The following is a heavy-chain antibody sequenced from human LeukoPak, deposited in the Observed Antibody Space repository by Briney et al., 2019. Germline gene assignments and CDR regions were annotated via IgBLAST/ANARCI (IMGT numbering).Heavy chain of an antibody. J-gene: IGHJ4*01. CDR2: ISTYNGDT. V-gene: IGHV1-18*01. D-gene: IGHD1-14*01. CDR1: GYIFTHYA. CDR3: ARNNSNRGDFPEYCFDF. Sequence: GASVTVSCRTSGYIFTHYALIWVRQAPGQGLEWAGWISTYNGDTKYSPKFEDRVTMTMDTSTTTASLEVKSLRSDDTAVYFCARNNSNRGDFPEYCFDFWGHGTLVTVSS.